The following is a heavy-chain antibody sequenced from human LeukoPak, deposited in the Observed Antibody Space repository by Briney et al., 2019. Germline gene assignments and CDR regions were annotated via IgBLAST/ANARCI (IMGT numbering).Heavy chain of an antibody. D-gene: IGHD3-10*01. J-gene: IGHJ4*02. CDR1: RGTFSSYA. CDR3: ARGPIGSGSYNFDY. CDR2: INPSGGST. V-gene: IGHV1-46*01. Sequence: ASVKVSCKASRGTFSSYAISWVRQAPGQGLEWMGIINPSGGSTSYAQKFQGRVTMTRDTSTSTVYMELSSLRSEDTAVYYCARGPIGSGSYNFDYWGQGTLVTVSS.